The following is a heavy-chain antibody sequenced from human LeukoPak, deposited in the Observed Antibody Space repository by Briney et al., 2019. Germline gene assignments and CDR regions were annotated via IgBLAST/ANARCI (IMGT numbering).Heavy chain of an antibody. V-gene: IGHV3-11*04. CDR3: VMTAGPPTDH. J-gene: IGHJ4*01. Sequence: GGSLRLSCTGSGFTFNDYYMSWVRQAPGKGLEWLSFISAGGYPIYYADSVRGRFTISRDTAKNSLYLQMNSLRVGDTAVYYCVMTAGPPTDHWGQGALVTVSS. CDR1: GFTFNDYY. CDR2: ISAGGYPI.